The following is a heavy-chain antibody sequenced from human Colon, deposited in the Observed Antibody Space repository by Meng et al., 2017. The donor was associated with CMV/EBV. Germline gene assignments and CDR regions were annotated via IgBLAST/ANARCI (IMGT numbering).Heavy chain of an antibody. CDR1: GFTFNNYA. CDR2: ISYDGSNK. V-gene: IGHV3-30*04. Sequence: GGSLRLSCAASGFTFNNYAIHWVRQAPGKGLEWVTVISYDGSNKYYADSVKGRFTISRENSKNTLYLQINSLRAEDTAVYFCARLSHGRDAFDIWGQGTMVTVSS. D-gene: IGHD1-26*01. CDR3: ARLSHGRDAFDI. J-gene: IGHJ3*02.